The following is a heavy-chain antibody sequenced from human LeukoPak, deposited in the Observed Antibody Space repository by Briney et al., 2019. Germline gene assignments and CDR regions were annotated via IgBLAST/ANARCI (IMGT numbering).Heavy chain of an antibody. V-gene: IGHV3-30*18. J-gene: IGHJ4*02. D-gene: IGHD3-9*01. CDR3: AKVVYHDILTFDY. CDR1: GFTFSSYG. CDR2: ISYDGSNK. Sequence: GGSLRLSCAASGFTFSSYGMHWVRQAPGKGLEWVAVISYDGSNKYYADSVKGRFTISRDNSKNTLYLQMNSLRAEDTAVYYCAKVVYHDILTFDYWGQGTLVTVSS.